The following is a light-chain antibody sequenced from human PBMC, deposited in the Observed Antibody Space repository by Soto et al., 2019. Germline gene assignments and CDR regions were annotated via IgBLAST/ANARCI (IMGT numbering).Light chain of an antibody. CDR3: QESYSTPWT. V-gene: IGKV1-39*01. J-gene: IGKJ1*01. CDR2: AAS. Sequence: DIQMTQSPSSLSASVGDRVTITCRASQSISSYLNWYQQKPGKAPKLLIYAASSLQSGVPSSFSGSGPGTDFTLTISSLQPEDFATYYCQESYSTPWTFGQGTKVEIK. CDR1: QSISSY.